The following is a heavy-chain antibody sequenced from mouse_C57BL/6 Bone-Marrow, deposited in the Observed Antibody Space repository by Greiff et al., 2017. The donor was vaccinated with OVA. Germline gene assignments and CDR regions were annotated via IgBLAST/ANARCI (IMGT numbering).Heavy chain of an antibody. CDR3: ARRDYGNYFDY. CDR1: GYTFTSYW. D-gene: IGHD2-1*01. J-gene: IGHJ2*01. V-gene: IGHV1-69*01. Sequence: VQLQQPGAELVMPGASVKLSCKASGYTFTSYWMHWVKQRPGQGLEWIGELDPSDSYTNYNQKFKGKSTLTVDKSSSTAYMQLSSLTSEDSAVYYCARRDYGNYFDYWGQGTTLTVSS. CDR2: LDPSDSYT.